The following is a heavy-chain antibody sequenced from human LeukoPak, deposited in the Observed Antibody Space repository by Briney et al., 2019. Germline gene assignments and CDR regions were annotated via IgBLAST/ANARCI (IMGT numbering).Heavy chain of an antibody. Sequence: GGSLRLSCAASGFTFSSYSMNWVRQAPGKGLEWVSSISSSSSYIYYADSVKGRFTISRDNAKNSLYLQMNSPRAEDTAVYYCARDTPVDTAMVPAFDIWGQGTMVTVSS. CDR3: ARDTPVDTAMVPAFDI. V-gene: IGHV3-21*01. D-gene: IGHD5-18*01. J-gene: IGHJ3*02. CDR2: ISSSSSYI. CDR1: GFTFSSYS.